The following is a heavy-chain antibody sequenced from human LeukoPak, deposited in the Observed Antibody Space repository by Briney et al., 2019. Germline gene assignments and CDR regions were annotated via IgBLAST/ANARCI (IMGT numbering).Heavy chain of an antibody. CDR2: IKQDGSEK. Sequence: PGGSLRLSCAASGFTFSSYWMSWVRQAPRKGLEWVANIKQDGSEKYYVDSVKGRFTISRDNAKNSLYLQMNSLRAEDTAVYYCASDGDYGEGNYWGQGTLVTVSS. V-gene: IGHV3-7*01. CDR1: GFTFSSYW. CDR3: ASDGDYGEGNY. J-gene: IGHJ4*02. D-gene: IGHD4-17*01.